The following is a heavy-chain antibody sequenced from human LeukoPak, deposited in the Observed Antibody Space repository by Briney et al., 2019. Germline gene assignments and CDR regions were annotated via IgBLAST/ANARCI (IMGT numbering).Heavy chain of an antibody. V-gene: IGHV3-53*01. Sequence: GGSLRLSCAASGFTASSNYMSWVRPAPGKGLEWVWVIYSGGTTYYAEAVKGRFTISSDNSKNPMDLQMDSLRAEDTAVYYCATRAGSYGYYFDYWGQGTLVTVSS. CDR3: ATRAGSYGYYFDY. J-gene: IGHJ4*02. D-gene: IGHD3-10*01. CDR2: IYSGGTT. CDR1: GFTASSNY.